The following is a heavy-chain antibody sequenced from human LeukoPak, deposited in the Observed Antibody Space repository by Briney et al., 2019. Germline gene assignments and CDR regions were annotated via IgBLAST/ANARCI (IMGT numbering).Heavy chain of an antibody. CDR1: GFTFSSYW. J-gene: IGHJ4*02. Sequence: GGSLRLSCAASGFTFSSYWMHWVRQAPGKGLVWVSRINSDGIITSYADSVKGRFTISRDNAKNTLYLQMNSLRAEDTAVYYCATLPAAVTYGAVDYWGQGTLVTVSS. V-gene: IGHV3-74*01. CDR2: INSDGIIT. D-gene: IGHD4-17*01. CDR3: ATLPAAVTYGAVDY.